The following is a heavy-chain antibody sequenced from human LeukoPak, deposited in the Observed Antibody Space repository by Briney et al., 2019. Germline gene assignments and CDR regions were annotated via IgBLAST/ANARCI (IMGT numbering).Heavy chain of an antibody. D-gene: IGHD2-2*01. V-gene: IGHV1-46*01. J-gene: IGHJ4*02. Sequence: ASVKVSCKASGYTFTSYYMHWVRQAPGQGLEWMGIINPSGGSTSYAQKFQGGVTMTRDTSTSTVYMELSSLRSEDTAVYYCARGGWYCSSTSCYQSFFDYWGQGTLVTVPS. CDR2: INPSGGST. CDR1: GYTFTSYY. CDR3: ARGGWYCSSTSCYQSFFDY.